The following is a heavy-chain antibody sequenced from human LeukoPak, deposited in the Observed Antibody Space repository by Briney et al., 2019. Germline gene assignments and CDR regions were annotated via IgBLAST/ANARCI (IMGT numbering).Heavy chain of an antibody. Sequence: SQTLSLTCAISGDSVSSNSAAWNWIRQSPSRGLEWLGRKYYRSKWYNDYAVSVKSRITINPDTSKNQFSLQLNSVTPEDTAVYYCARTGRSGYYFAYYYYGMDVWGQGTTVTVSS. V-gene: IGHV6-1*01. CDR3: ARTGRSGYYFAYYYYGMDV. D-gene: IGHD3-22*01. CDR2: KYYRSKWYN. J-gene: IGHJ6*02. CDR1: GDSVSSNSAA.